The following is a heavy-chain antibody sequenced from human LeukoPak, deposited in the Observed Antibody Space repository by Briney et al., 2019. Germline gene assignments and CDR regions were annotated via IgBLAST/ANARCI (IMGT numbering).Heavy chain of an antibody. V-gene: IGHV3-72*01. CDR2: TRNKANSYTT. CDR1: GFTFSDHY. CDR3: ARIAVTGYYFDY. Sequence: GGSLRLSCAASGFTFSDHYMDWVRQAPGKGLEWVGRTRNKANSYTTEYAASVKGRFTISRDVSKNSLYLQMDSLRTEDTAVYYRARIAVTGYYFDYWGQGTLVTVSS. D-gene: IGHD4-17*01. J-gene: IGHJ4*02.